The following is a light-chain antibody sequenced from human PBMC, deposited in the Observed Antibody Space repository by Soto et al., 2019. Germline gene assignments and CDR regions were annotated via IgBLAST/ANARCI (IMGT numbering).Light chain of an antibody. CDR1: QAVSTH. Sequence: IVLTQSPATLSLSPGERATLSCRARQAVSTHLSWYQHKPGQAPRLLIYGASNRATGIPARFSGSGSGTDFTLTISSLEPEDSAVYYCQPYNNWPLTFGGGTKVDIK. J-gene: IGKJ4*01. CDR2: GAS. CDR3: QPYNNWPLT. V-gene: IGKV3-11*01.